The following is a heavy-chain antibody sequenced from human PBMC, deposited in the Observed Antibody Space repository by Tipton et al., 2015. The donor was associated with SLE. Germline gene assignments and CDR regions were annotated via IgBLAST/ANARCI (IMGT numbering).Heavy chain of an antibody. J-gene: IGHJ4*02. Sequence: QLVQSGAEVKKTGSSVKVSCKASGYTFTYRYLHWVRQATGQGLEWMGWMNPNSGNTGYAQKFQGRVTMTRNTSISTAYMELSSLRSEDTAVYYCAVRGYSYGYPYFDYWGQGTLVTVSS. CDR3: AVRGYSYGYPYFDY. D-gene: IGHD5-18*01. CDR2: MNPNSGNT. V-gene: IGHV1-8*02. CDR1: GYTFTYRY.